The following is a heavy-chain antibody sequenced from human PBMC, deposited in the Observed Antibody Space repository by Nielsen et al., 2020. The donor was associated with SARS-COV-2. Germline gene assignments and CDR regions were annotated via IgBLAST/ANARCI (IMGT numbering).Heavy chain of an antibody. V-gene: IGHV3-23*01. CDR1: GFIFSSYA. Sequence: LSLTCAASGFIFSSYAMSWVRQAPGKGLEWVSAISSSGGSTYYADSVKGRVTISRDNAKNSLYLQMNSLRAEDTAVYYCARGGGSYDDYWGQGTLVTVSS. CDR3: ARGGGSYDDY. J-gene: IGHJ4*02. D-gene: IGHD1-26*01. CDR2: ISSSGGST.